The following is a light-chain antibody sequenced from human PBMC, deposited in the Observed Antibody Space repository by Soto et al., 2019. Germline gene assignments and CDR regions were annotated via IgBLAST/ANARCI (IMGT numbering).Light chain of an antibody. CDR2: KAS. V-gene: IGKV1-5*03. Sequence: DIQMTQSPSTLSGSVGDRVTITCRASQTISSWLAWYQQKPGKAPKLLIYKASTVKSGVPSRFSGSGSGTEFTLISSSPQPDDFATYCWQHYNSYSEAFGPGTKVALK. CDR3: QHYNSYSEA. J-gene: IGKJ1*01. CDR1: QTISSW.